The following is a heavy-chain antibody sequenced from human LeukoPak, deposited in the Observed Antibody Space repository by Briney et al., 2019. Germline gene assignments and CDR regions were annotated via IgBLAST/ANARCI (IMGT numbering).Heavy chain of an antibody. CDR3: ARRRRWGSGSYWNWFDP. J-gene: IGHJ5*02. D-gene: IGHD3-10*01. CDR1: GGSFSGDY. Sequence: SETLSLTCAVYGGSFSGDYWSWIRQPPGKGLEWIREINHSGSTNYNPSLKSRVTISVDTSKNQFSLKLSSVTAADTAVYYCARRRRWGSGSYWNWFDPWGQGTLVTVSS. CDR2: INHSGST. V-gene: IGHV4-34*01.